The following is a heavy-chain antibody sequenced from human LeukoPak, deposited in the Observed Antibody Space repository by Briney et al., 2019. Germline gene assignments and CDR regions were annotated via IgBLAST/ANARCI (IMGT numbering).Heavy chain of an antibody. CDR3: AREPSIAAAGSSGYGMDV. CDR2: IIPIFGTA. J-gene: IGHJ6*02. Sequence: SVKVPCKASGGTFSSYAISWVRQAPGQGLEWMGGIIPIFGTANYAQKFQGRVTITADESTSTAYMELSSLRSEDTAVYYCAREPSIAAAGSSGYGMDVWGQGTTVTVSS. V-gene: IGHV1-69*13. CDR1: GGTFSSYA. D-gene: IGHD6-13*01.